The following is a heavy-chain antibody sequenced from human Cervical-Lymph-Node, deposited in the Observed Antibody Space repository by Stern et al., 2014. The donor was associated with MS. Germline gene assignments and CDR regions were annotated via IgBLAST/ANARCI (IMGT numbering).Heavy chain of an antibody. CDR3: ALRRSYYVY. D-gene: IGHD4-11*01. CDR1: GDTFSSYA. V-gene: IGHV1-69*01. CDR2: LIPFFGAT. Sequence: VQLEESGSEVKKPGSSVKVSCKPSGDTFSSYALNWVRQAPGQGLEWVGGLIPFFGATRYGQKVQGRVTITPEESTGTAFMELTNLTSDDTAVYYCALRRSYYVYWGQGTLITVSS. J-gene: IGHJ4*02.